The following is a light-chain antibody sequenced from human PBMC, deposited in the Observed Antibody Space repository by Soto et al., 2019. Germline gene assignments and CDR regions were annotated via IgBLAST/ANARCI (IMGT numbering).Light chain of an antibody. CDR1: QSVSSY. V-gene: IGKV3-11*01. CDR2: DAS. Sequence: EIVLTQSPATLSLSPGERATLSCRASQSVSSYLAWYQQKPGQAPRLLIYDASNRATGIPARFSGSGSGTDFTLTISSLEPEDFAMYYCQQYGRSPLMYTFGQGTKLGVK. J-gene: IGKJ2*01. CDR3: QQYGRSPLMYT.